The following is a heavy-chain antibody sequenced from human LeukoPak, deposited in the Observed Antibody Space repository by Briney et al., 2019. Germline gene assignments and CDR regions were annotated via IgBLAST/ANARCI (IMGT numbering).Heavy chain of an antibody. J-gene: IGHJ4*02. V-gene: IGHV3-74*01. Sequence: GGSLRLSCAASGLTFSSHWMHWVRQAPGKGLVWVSRITNDGSSTTYADSVKGRFTISRDNAKNTLYLQMNSLRAEDTAIYYCVKGGGPRGFDYWGQGILVTVSS. CDR2: ITNDGSST. D-gene: IGHD3-10*01. CDR3: VKGGGPRGFDY. CDR1: GLTFSSHW.